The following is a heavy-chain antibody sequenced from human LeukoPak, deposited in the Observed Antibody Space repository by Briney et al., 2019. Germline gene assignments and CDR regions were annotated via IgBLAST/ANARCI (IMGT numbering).Heavy chain of an antibody. CDR2: IYYSGST. V-gene: IGHV4-31*03. CDR3: ARWRLAAAAPYYYGMDV. D-gene: IGHD6-13*01. Sequence: SQTLSLTCTVSGGSISSGGYYWSWIRQHPGKGLERIGYIYYSGSTYYNPSLKSRVTISVDTSKNQFSLKLSSVTAADTAVYYCARWRLAAAAPYYYGMDVWGQGTTVTVSS. J-gene: IGHJ6*02. CDR1: GGSISSGGYY.